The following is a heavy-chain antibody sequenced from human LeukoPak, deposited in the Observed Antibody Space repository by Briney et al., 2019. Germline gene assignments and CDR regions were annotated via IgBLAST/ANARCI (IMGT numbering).Heavy chain of an antibody. CDR1: GGTFSSYA. J-gene: IGHJ6*03. Sequence: SVKVSCKASGGTFSSYAISWARQAPAQGLEWMGGIIPIFGTENYAHKFQGRVTITTDESTSTAYMELSSLRSEDTAVYYCARGEKETPHTYYYYYMDVWGKGTTVTVSS. CDR2: IIPIFGTE. V-gene: IGHV1-69*05. D-gene: IGHD1-26*01. CDR3: ARGEKETPHTYYYYYMDV.